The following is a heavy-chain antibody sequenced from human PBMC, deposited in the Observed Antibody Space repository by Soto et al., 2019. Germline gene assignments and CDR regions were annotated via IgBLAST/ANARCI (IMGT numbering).Heavy chain of an antibody. Sequence: QVQLQQWGAGLLKPSETLSLTCAVYNGSFSVYYWTWIRQPPGKGLEWIGEINHSGSNNYNPSLKSRVTISVDTSKNQFSLKLSSVTAPDTAVYYCARDSTRRGTCDIWGQGTMVTVSS. V-gene: IGHV4-34*01. J-gene: IGHJ3*02. CDR2: INHSGSN. D-gene: IGHD2-2*01. CDR3: ARDSTRRGTCDI. CDR1: NGSFSVYY.